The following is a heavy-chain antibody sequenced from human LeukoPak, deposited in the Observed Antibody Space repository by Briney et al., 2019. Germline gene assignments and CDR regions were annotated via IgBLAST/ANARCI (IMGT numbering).Heavy chain of an antibody. CDR3: ARDAQRGFDYSNSLEY. CDR1: GFIFSHYV. D-gene: IGHD4-11*01. J-gene: IGHJ4*01. CDR2: IWSDGSNR. V-gene: IGHV3-33*01. Sequence: SGGSLRLSCAASGFIFSHYVMHWVRQAPGKGLEWVAVIWSDGSNRFYAGSVKGRFTISRDNSQNTVFLQMNSLRAEDTAMYYCARDAQRGFDYSNSLEYWGHGTLVTVSS.